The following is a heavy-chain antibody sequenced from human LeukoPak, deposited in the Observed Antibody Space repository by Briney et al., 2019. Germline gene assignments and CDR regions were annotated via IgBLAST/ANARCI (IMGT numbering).Heavy chain of an antibody. V-gene: IGHV1-69*01. Sequence: GSSVKVSCKASGGTFISYAISWVRQAPGQGLEWMGGIIPIFGTANYAQKFRGRVTITADESTSTAYMELSSLRSEDTAVYYCARVGGLLWDFDYWGQGTLVTVSS. J-gene: IGHJ4*02. CDR2: IIPIFGTA. CDR1: GGTFISYA. CDR3: ARVGGLLWDFDY. D-gene: IGHD3-16*01.